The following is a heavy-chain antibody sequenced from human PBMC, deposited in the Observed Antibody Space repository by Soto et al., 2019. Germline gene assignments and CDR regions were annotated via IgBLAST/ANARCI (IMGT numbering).Heavy chain of an antibody. J-gene: IGHJ4*02. CDR3: ARPRSGTLPSPFDY. CDR2: ISYDGSKQ. V-gene: IGHV3-30-3*01. D-gene: IGHD3-10*01. CDR1: GFTFSDYA. Sequence: VQLVESGGGVVQPGRSLRLSCTASGFTFSDYAMHWVRQAPGKGLEWVAVISYDGSKQFYADSVRGRFTISRDSSKNTLYLQINSLGTEATAVYCCARPRSGTLPSPFDYWGQGSLVTVSS.